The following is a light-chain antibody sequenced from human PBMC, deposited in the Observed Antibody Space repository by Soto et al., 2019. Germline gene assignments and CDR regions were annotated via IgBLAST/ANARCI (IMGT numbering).Light chain of an antibody. V-gene: IGKV3D-15*01. CDR2: GAS. J-gene: IGKJ4*01. CDR3: QQYNNWPVT. CDR1: QSINSD. Sequence: EILMTQSPATLSVSPGETTRLSCRASQSINSDVDWYQQKVGQTPRLLIHGASTRATGIADRFTGSGSVTEFTLTISGLQYEDFATYSCQQYNNWPVTFGGGTRWIT.